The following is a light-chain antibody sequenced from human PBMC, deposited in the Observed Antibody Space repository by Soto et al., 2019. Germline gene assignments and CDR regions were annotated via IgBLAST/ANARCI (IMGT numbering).Light chain of an antibody. CDR3: QQYGSSPRA. V-gene: IGKV3-20*01. CDR1: QSVSSNY. Sequence: DIVLTQSPGTLSLSPGERATLSCRASQSVSSNYLAWYQQKPGQAPRLLIYSASSRATGIPDRFSGSGSGADFTLTISRLEPEDFAVYYCQQYGSSPRAFGQGTRWIS. J-gene: IGKJ1*01. CDR2: SAS.